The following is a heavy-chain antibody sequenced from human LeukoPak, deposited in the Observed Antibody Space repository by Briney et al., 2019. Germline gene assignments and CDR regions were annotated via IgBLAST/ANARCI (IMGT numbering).Heavy chain of an antibody. V-gene: IGHV4-34*01. D-gene: IGHD2-21*02. CDR2: INHSGST. CDR1: GGSFSAYY. J-gene: IGHJ5*02. CDR3: ARPRFTSDLHPLGFDP. Sequence: SETLSLTCAVYGGSFSAYYWSWIRQPPGKGLEWIGEINHSGSTNYNPSLKSRVTISVDTSKNQFSLKLSSLTAADTAVYYCARPRFTSDLHPLGFDPWGQGTLVTVSS.